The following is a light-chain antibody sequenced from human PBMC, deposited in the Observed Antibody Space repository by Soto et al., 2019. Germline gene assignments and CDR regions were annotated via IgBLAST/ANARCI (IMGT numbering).Light chain of an antibody. J-gene: IGKJ4*01. CDR2: AAS. CDR1: QGISSS. V-gene: IGKV1-9*01. Sequence: DIQLTQSPSFLSASVGDRVTITCRASQGISSSLAWYQQEPGKAPKLLIYAASTLQSGVPSRFSGSESGTEFTLTISSLQPEDFATYYCQQLDSFPLTFGGGTKVEIK. CDR3: QQLDSFPLT.